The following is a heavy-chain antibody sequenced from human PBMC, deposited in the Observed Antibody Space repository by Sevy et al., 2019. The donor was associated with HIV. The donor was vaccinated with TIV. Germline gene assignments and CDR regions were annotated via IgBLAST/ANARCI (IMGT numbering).Heavy chain of an antibody. J-gene: IGHJ4*02. Sequence: GESLKISCAASGFTFSSYAMSWVRQAPGKGLEWVSVISGSGGSTYYADSVKGRFTISRDNSKNTRYLQMNSLRAEDTAVYYCAKDHSKIAVAGHFDYWGQGTLVTVSS. D-gene: IGHD6-19*01. CDR1: GFTFSSYA. CDR3: AKDHSKIAVAGHFDY. V-gene: IGHV3-23*01. CDR2: ISGSGGST.